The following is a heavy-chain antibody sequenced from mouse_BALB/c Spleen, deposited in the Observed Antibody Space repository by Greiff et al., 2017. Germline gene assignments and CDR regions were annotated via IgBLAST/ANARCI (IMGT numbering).Heavy chain of an antibody. D-gene: IGHD2-14*01. Sequence: EVQLQESGPGLVKPSQSLSLTCTVTGYSITSDYAWNWIRQFPGNKLEWMGYISYSGSTSYNPSLKSRISITRDTSKNQFFLQLNSVTTEDTATYYCARSYRYIDYWGQGTTLTVSS. CDR1: GYSITSDYA. CDR3: ARSYRYIDY. CDR2: ISYSGST. V-gene: IGHV3-2*02. J-gene: IGHJ2*01.